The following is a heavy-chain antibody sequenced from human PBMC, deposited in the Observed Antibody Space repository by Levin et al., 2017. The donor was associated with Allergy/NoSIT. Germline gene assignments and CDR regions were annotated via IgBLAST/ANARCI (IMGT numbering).Heavy chain of an antibody. D-gene: IGHD2-8*01. CDR1: GGSISSGDYY. J-gene: IGHJ6*02. CDR2: IYYSGST. Sequence: SETLSLTCTVSGGSISSGDYYWSWIRQPPGKGLEWIGYIYYSGSTYYNPSLKSRVTISVDTSKNQFSLKLSSVTAADTAVYYCARVGGYCTNGVCYTLDYYYGMDGWGQGTTVTVSS. CDR3: ARVGGYCTNGVCYTLDYYYGMDG. V-gene: IGHV4-30-4*01.